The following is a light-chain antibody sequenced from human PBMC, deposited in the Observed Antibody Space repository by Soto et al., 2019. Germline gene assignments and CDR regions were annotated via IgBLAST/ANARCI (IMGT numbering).Light chain of an antibody. Sequence: DIQMTQSPYTLSASVGDRVTITCRASESIGNSLAWYQQKPGQAPSLLIYDASTLASGDPSRFSGGGSGTQFTLTISSLQPDDFATYYCQHHEGYWAFGQGTKVDI. J-gene: IGKJ1*01. CDR3: QHHEGYWA. CDR1: ESIGNS. V-gene: IGKV1-5*01. CDR2: DAS.